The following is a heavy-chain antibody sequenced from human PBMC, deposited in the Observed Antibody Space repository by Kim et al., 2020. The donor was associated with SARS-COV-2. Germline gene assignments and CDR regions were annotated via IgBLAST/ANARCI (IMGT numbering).Heavy chain of an antibody. J-gene: IGHJ4*02. Sequence: TNYAQKFQGRVTMTRDTSISTAYMELSRLRSDDTAVYYCARDYGDYFYDYWGQGTLVTVSS. CDR3: ARDYGDYFYDY. CDR2: T. V-gene: IGHV1-2*02. D-gene: IGHD4-17*01.